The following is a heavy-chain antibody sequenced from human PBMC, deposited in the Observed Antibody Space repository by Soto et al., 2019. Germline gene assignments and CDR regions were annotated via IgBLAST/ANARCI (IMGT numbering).Heavy chain of an antibody. V-gene: IGHV1-18*01. CDR1: GYTFTRYG. D-gene: IGHD3-16*01. CDR3: AMVDVYVTPSPQDV. Sequence: QVQLVQSGAEVKNPGASVKVSCKASGYTFTRYGIGWARQAPGQGLEWMGWINTYNGNTNYAQNVQGRVTLTTDTATSTAYMDLMSLRSNDTAIYYCAMVDVYVTPSPQDVWGQGTTVIVS. J-gene: IGHJ6*02. CDR2: INTYNGNT.